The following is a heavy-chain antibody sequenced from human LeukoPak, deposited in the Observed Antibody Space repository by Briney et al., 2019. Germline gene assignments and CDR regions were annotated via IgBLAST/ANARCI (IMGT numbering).Heavy chain of an antibody. CDR1: GFTFSSYA. CDR2: ISGSGGST. D-gene: IGHD3-10*01. CDR3: ARGILLNYYGSGSYYYDAFDI. J-gene: IGHJ3*02. V-gene: IGHV3-23*01. Sequence: GGSLRLSCAASGFTFSSYAMSWVRQAPGKGLEWVSAISGSGGSTYYADSVKGRFTISRDNSKNTLYLQMNSLRAEDTAVYYCARGILLNYYGSGSYYYDAFDIWGQGTMVTVSS.